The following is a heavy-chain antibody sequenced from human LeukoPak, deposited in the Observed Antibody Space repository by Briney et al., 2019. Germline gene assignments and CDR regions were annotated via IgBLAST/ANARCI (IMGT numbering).Heavy chain of an antibody. J-gene: IGHJ4*02. D-gene: IGHD1-20*01. V-gene: IGHV1-8*03. CDR1: GYTFTNYD. CDR3: AKDRGGITWLFDY. CDR2: MNPKSGKT. Sequence: ASVKVSCKTSGYTFTNYDINWVRQAPGQGLEWMGWMNPKSGKTGYAQKFQGRVTIIRNTSISTAYMELSSLRAEDTAVYYCAKDRGGITWLFDYWGQGTLVTVSS.